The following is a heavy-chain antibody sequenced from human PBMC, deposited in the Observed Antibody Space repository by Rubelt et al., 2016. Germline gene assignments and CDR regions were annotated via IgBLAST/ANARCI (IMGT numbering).Heavy chain of an antibody. CDR1: GFTFSSYG. D-gene: IGHD5-12*01. CDR3: AKDFGEYSGDPFPHDY. V-gene: IGHV3-7*01. J-gene: IGHJ4*02. Sequence: VQLVESGGGVVQPGRSLRLSCAASGFTFSSYGMHWVRQAPGKGLEWVASINPDGSAKYYVDSVKGRFTISRDNAKNSLYLQMNNLRAEDTAVYYCAKDFGEYSGDPFPHDYWGQGTLVTVSS. CDR2: INPDGSAK.